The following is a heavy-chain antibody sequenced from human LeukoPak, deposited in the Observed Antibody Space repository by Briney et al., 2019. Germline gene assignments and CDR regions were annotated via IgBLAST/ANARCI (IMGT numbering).Heavy chain of an antibody. D-gene: IGHD3-10*01. CDR3: ARERYYGSGSYYPTDY. V-gene: IGHV3-20*04. J-gene: IGHJ4*02. CDR1: GFTFDDYG. Sequence: GGSLRLSCAASGFTFDDYGMSWVREAPGKGLEWGSGINWNGGSTGYADSVKGRFTISRDNAKNSLYLQMNSLRAEDTALYYCARERYYGSGSYYPTDYWGQGTLVTVSS. CDR2: INWNGGST.